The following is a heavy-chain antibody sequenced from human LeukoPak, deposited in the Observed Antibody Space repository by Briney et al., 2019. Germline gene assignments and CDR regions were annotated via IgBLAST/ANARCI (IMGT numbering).Heavy chain of an antibody. CDR1: GFIVSDNY. J-gene: IGHJ5*01. CDR3: AKGGYSGHEFDF. V-gene: IGHV3-66*01. Sequence: GGSLRLSCAASGFIVSDNYMSWVRQAPGKGLEWLSVIYGGNSTYYAVSVKGRFTISRDTSKNTLYLQMNSLTVEDTAVYYCAKGGYSGHEFDFWGQGALVTVSS. CDR2: IYGGNST. D-gene: IGHD5-12*01.